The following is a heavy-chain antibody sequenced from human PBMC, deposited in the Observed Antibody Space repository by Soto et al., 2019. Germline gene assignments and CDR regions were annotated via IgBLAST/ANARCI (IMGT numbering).Heavy chain of an antibody. J-gene: IGHJ4*02. D-gene: IGHD3-3*02. V-gene: IGHV3-23*01. CDR1: GFTFSGCS. CDR2: ITASGANT. Sequence: EVQLLESGGDLVQPGGSLSLSCAASGFTFSGCSMGWVRQAPGKGLEWVSTITASGANTYYTDSVKGRFTSSRDNSRNTLELQMNSLTPEDTAGYYGAKGAPSISSTDYWGQGTLVTASS. CDR3: AKGAPSISSTDY.